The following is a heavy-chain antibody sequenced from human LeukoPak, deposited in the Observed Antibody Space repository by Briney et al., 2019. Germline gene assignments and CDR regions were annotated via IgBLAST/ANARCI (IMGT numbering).Heavy chain of an antibody. CDR1: GFAFSSYS. V-gene: IGHV3-48*04. D-gene: IGHD6-19*01. J-gene: IGHJ4*02. Sequence: GGSLRLSCAASGFAFSSYSMNWVRQAPGKGLEWVSYISGSSSTIYYADSVKGRFTISRDNAKNSLLLQMNSLRAEDTAVNYCGIVAYGSCWWGQGTLVTVSS. CDR3: GIVAYGSCW. CDR2: ISGSSSTI.